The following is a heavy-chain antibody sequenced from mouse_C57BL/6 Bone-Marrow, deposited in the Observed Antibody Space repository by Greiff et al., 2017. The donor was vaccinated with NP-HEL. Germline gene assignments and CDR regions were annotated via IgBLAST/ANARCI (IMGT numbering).Heavy chain of an antibody. J-gene: IGHJ2*01. Sequence: VHVKQSGPELVKPGASVKIPCKASGYTFTDYNMDWVKQSHGKSLEWIGDINPNNGGTIYNQKFKGKATLTVDKSSSTAYMELRSLTSEDTAVYYCARTYGSSYVGYYFDYWGQGTTLTVSS. V-gene: IGHV1-18*01. CDR2: INPNNGGT. CDR1: GYTFTDYN. CDR3: ARTYGSSYVGYYFDY. D-gene: IGHD1-1*01.